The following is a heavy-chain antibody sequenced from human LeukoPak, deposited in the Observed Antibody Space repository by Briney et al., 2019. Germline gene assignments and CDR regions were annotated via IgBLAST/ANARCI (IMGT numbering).Heavy chain of an antibody. J-gene: IGHJ3*02. CDR3: ARWDPSFDAFSDAFDI. CDR1: GGSFSGYY. D-gene: IGHD3-9*01. V-gene: IGHV4-34*01. CDR2: INHSGST. Sequence: ASETLSLTCAVYGGSFSGYYWSWIRQPPGKGLEWIGEINHSGSTNYNPSLKSRVTISVDTSKNQFSLNLSSVTAADTAVYYCARWDPSFDAFSDAFDIWGQGTMVTVSS.